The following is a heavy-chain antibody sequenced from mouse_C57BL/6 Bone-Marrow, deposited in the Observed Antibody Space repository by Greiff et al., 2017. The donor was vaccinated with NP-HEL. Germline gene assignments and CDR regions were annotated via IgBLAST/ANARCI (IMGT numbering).Heavy chain of an antibody. D-gene: IGHD2-3*01. CDR2: ISSGSSTI. J-gene: IGHJ3*01. V-gene: IGHV5-17*01. CDR1: GFTFSDYG. Sequence: EVMLVESGGGLVKPGGSLKLSCAASGFTFSDYGMHWVRQAPEKGLEWVAYISSGSSTIYYADTVKGRFTISRDNAKHTLFLQMTSLRSEDTDMDYCARGYYWFGYWGQGTLVTVSA. CDR3: ARGYYWFGY.